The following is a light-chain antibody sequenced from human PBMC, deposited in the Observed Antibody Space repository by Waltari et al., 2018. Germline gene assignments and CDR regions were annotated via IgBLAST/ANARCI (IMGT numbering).Light chain of an antibody. J-gene: IGKJ5*01. CDR2: AAS. CDR1: QSIRSF. V-gene: IGKV1-39*01. CDR3: QQSYSSPQIT. Sequence: DIQMTQSSSSLSASVGDRVTFTCRASQSIRSFVNWSQQKPGKAPKVLIYAASTLESGVPSRFSGSGSGTDFTLTISSLQPEDFATYYCQQSYSSPQITFGQGTRLEIK.